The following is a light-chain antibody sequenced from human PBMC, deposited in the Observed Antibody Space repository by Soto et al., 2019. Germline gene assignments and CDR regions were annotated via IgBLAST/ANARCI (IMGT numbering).Light chain of an antibody. CDR3: QQYHTSPF. CDR1: QSVSSSN. V-gene: IGKV3-20*01. CDR2: GAS. Sequence: DIVLTQSPGTLSLSPGERGTLSCRASQSVSSSNLAWYQQKPGQAPRLLIFGASNRAAGIPDRFTGSGSGTDFTLIISRLEPGDFAVYYCQQYHTSPFFGQGTRLEIK. J-gene: IGKJ5*01.